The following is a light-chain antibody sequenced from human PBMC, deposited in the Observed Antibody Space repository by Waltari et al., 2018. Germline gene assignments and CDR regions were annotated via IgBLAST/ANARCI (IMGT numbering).Light chain of an antibody. CDR2: AAS. CDR3: QKYNSAPPFT. CDR1: QGISNY. Sequence: DIQMTQSPSSLSASVGDRVTITCRASQGISNYSAWYPQKPEKVPKLLIYAASTLQSGVPSRFSGSGSGTDFTLTISSLQPEDVATYYCQKYNSAPPFTFGPGTKVDIK. J-gene: IGKJ3*01. V-gene: IGKV1-27*01.